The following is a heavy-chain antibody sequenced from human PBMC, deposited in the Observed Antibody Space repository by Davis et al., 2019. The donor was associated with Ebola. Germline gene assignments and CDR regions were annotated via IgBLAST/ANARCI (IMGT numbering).Heavy chain of an antibody. CDR3: VRDSEYQMLINADGMDV. CDR1: GFTVSSYA. J-gene: IGHJ6*02. Sequence: PGGSLRLSCAASGFTVSSYAMGWVRQAPGKGLEWVSTISGNSHNIHYADSVEGRFTISRDNGQNSVDLHLNSLSVADTAVYYCVRDSEYQMLINADGMDVWGQGTTVSVSS. V-gene: IGHV3-21*06. CDR2: ISGNSHNI. D-gene: IGHD2-2*01.